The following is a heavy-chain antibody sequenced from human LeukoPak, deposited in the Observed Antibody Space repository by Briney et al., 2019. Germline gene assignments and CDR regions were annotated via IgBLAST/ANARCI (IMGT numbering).Heavy chain of an antibody. CDR3: ARVSCTSSSCSYYYYMDV. V-gene: IGHV4-4*07. Sequence: SETLSLTCTVSGVSISTYYWCWIRQPAGKGLEWIGRIYTSGSTNYNPSLKSRVTMSIDTSKNQFSLKLSSVTAADTAVYHCARVSCTSSSCSYYYYMDVWGKGTTVTVSS. J-gene: IGHJ6*03. CDR2: IYTSGST. CDR1: GVSISTYY. D-gene: IGHD2-15*01.